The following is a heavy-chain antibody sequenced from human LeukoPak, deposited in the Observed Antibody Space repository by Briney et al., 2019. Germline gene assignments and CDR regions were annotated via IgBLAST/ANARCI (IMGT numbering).Heavy chain of an antibody. CDR1: GGSISSGGYY. Sequence: PSQTLSLTCTVSGGSISSGGYYWSWIRQHPGKGLEWIGYIYYSGSTYYNPSLKSRVTISVDTSKNQFSLKLSSVTAADTAVYYCARDPSRGGANWFDPWGQGTLVTVSS. CDR3: ARDPSRGGANWFDP. D-gene: IGHD3-10*01. J-gene: IGHJ5*02. CDR2: IYYSGST. V-gene: IGHV4-31*03.